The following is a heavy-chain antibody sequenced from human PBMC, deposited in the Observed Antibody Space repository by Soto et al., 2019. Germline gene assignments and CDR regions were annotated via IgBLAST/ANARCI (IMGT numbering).Heavy chain of an antibody. Sequence: SETLSLTCAVSGYSISSGYYWGWLRQPPGKGLEWIGSIYHGGSTYYNPSLNSRVIISIDMTNNHFSLKVSSVTAADTAVYYCASSSQYGMDVWGQGTTVTVSS. J-gene: IGHJ6*02. CDR2: IYHGGST. CDR1: GYSISSGYY. CDR3: ASSSQYGMDV. V-gene: IGHV4-38-2*01.